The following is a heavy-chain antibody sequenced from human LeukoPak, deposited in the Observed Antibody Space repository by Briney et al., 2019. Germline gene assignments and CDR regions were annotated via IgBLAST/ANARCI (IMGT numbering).Heavy chain of an antibody. V-gene: IGHV4-4*07. Sequence: SETLSLTCTVSGGSISSYYWSWIRQPAGKGLEWIGRIYTSGSTNYNPSLKSRVTMSVDTSKNQFSLKLSSVTAADTAVYYCARGPHYDILTGYFNYYHYYGMDVWGQGATVTVSS. J-gene: IGHJ6*02. D-gene: IGHD3-9*01. CDR3: ARGPHYDILTGYFNYYHYYGMDV. CDR1: GGSISSYY. CDR2: IYTSGST.